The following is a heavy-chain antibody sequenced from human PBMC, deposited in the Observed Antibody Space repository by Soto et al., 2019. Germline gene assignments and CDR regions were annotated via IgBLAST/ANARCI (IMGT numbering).Heavy chain of an antibody. CDR3: ARGEQLGEYYYYGMDV. D-gene: IGHD6-6*01. V-gene: IGHV3-30-3*01. J-gene: IGHJ6*02. CDR1: GFTFSSYA. CDR2: ISYDGSNK. Sequence: PGGSLRLSCAASGFTFSSYAMHWVRQAPGKGLEWVAVISYDGSNKYYADSVKGRFTISRDNSKNTLYLQMNSLRAEDTAVYYCARGEQLGEYYYYGMDVWGQGTTVTVSS.